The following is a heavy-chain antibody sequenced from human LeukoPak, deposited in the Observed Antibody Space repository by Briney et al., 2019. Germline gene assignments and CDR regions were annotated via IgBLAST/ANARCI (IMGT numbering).Heavy chain of an antibody. CDR3: ASGPSYSGSNEYFDS. CDR2: IDTNTGNP. V-gene: IGHV7-4-1*02. CDR1: GYTFSSYT. Sequence: ASVKVSCKASGYTFSSYTMNWVRQAPGQGLEWMGWIDTNTGNPTYAQDYTGRFVFSLDTSVSTTYLQISRLKAEDTAVYYCASGPSYSGSNEYFDSWGQGTLVTVSS. J-gene: IGHJ4*02. D-gene: IGHD1-26*01.